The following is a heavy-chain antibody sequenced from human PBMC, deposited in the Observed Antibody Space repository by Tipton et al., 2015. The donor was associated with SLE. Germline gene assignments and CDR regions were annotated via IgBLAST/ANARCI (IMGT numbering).Heavy chain of an antibody. V-gene: IGHV3-13*01. CDR2: IGAAGDT. Sequence: SLRLSCAASAFTFSSSDMHWIRQRIGKGLEWVSAIGAAGDTYYPDSVKGRFPISRENARNSFYLQMNSLRAEDTAVYYCVREGVIGSSAWYDWFFNLWGRGTLVTVSS. CDR1: AFTFSSSD. CDR3: VREGVIGSSAWYDWFFNL. J-gene: IGHJ2*01. D-gene: IGHD6-19*01.